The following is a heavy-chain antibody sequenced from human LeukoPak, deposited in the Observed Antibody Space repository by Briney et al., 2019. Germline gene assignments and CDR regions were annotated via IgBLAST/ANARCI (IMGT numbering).Heavy chain of an antibody. V-gene: IGHV1-46*01. CDR1: GYTFTGYY. CDR2: INPSGGST. D-gene: IGHD3-16*02. Sequence: ASVKVSCKASGYTFTGYYMHWVRQAPGQGLEWMGIINPSGGSTSYAQKFQGRVTMTRDTSTSTVYMELSSLRSEDTAVYYCARDYLDDYVWGSYRGYFDYWGQGTLVTVSS. CDR3: ARDYLDDYVWGSYRGYFDY. J-gene: IGHJ4*02.